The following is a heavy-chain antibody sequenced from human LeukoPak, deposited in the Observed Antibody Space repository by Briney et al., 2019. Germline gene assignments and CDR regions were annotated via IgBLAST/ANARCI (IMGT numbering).Heavy chain of an antibody. Sequence: NPSETLSLTCTVSGGSINGYYWSWIRQPAGKGLERIGRIYSRGSTNYNPSLKSRVTMSVDTSKNQFSLKLRSVTAADTAVYFCAREEAGSGSYGDHKTGDYWGQGTLVTVSS. V-gene: IGHV4-4*07. CDR3: AREEAGSGSYGDHKTGDY. J-gene: IGHJ4*02. CDR2: IYSRGST. D-gene: IGHD3-10*01. CDR1: GGSINGYY.